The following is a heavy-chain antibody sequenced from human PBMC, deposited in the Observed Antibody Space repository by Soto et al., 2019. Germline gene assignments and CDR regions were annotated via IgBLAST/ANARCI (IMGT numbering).Heavy chain of an antibody. CDR3: ASPFGVEYGMDL. J-gene: IGHJ6*02. D-gene: IGHD3-3*01. CDR1: GGSISSSSYY. Sequence: SETLSLTCTVSGGSISSSSYYWGWIRQPPGKGLEWIGSIYYSGSTYYNPSLKSRVTISVDTSKNQFSLKLSSVTAADTAVYYCASPFGVEYGMDLWGQGTTVTVSS. V-gene: IGHV4-39*01. CDR2: IYYSGST.